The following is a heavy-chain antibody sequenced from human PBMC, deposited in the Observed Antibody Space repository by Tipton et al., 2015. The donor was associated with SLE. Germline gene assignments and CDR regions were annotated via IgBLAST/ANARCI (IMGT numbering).Heavy chain of an antibody. CDR2: ISAYNGNT. CDR3: ARNHYHISTGYSDAFDI. V-gene: IGHV1-18*04. D-gene: IGHD3-9*01. Sequence: QLVQSGAEVKKPGASVKVSCKASGYTFTSYGISWVRQAPGQGLEWMGWISAYNGNTNYAQKLQGRVTMTTDTSTSTAYMELSSLRSDDTAVYYCARNHYHISTGYSDAFDIWGQGTMVTVSS. J-gene: IGHJ3*02. CDR1: GYTFTSYG.